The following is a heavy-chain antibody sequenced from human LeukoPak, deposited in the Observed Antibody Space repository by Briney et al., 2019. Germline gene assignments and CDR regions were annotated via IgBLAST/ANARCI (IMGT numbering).Heavy chain of an antibody. V-gene: IGHV4-34*01. CDR2: INHSGST. CDR3: ARGRLRWQPYDY. J-gene: IGHJ4*02. Sequence: SETLSLTCAVYGGSLSGYYWSWIRQPPGKGLEWIGEINHSGSTNYNPSLKSRVTISVDTSKNQFSLKLSSVTAADTAVYYCARGRLRWQPYDYWGQGTLVTVSS. D-gene: IGHD4-23*01. CDR1: GGSLSGYY.